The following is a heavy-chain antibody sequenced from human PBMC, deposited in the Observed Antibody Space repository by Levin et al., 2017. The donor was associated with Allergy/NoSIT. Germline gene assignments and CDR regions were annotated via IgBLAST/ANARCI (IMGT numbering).Heavy chain of an antibody. CDR2: ITGGGFNT. CDR3: AKKQGGTTGFSFDV. J-gene: IGHJ3*01. V-gene: IGHV3-23*01. D-gene: IGHD1-14*01. CDR1: GFTLSDYA. Sequence: QRGESLKISCDASGFTLSDYAMSWVRQAPGKGLEWVSVITGGGFNTYYGDSVKGRFTVSRDNSKNTLYLELNSLRAEDTAVYYCAKKQGGTTGFSFDVWGQGTMVTVSS.